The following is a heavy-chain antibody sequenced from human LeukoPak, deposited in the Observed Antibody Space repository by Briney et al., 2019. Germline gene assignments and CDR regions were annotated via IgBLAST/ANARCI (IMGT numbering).Heavy chain of an antibody. D-gene: IGHD6-13*01. J-gene: IGHJ4*02. CDR2: INHSGST. CDR1: GGSLSGYY. CDR3: ARDAAAAGAEGGLAY. V-gene: IGHV4-34*01. Sequence: PSETLSLTCAVYGGSLSGYYWSWIRQPPGKGLEWIGEINHSGSTNYNLSLKSRVTISVDTSKNQFSLKLSSVTAADTAVYYCARDAAAAGAEGGLAYWGQETLVTVSS.